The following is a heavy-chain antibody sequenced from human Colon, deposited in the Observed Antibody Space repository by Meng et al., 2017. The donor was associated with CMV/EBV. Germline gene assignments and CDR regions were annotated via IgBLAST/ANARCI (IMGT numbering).Heavy chain of an antibody. CDR1: GFTFSHYE. CDR3: AREYSSSSGDCFDY. V-gene: IGHV3-48*03. D-gene: IGHD6-6*01. CDR2: ISFAGGTI. Sequence: GGSLRLSCAGSGFTFSHYEMNWVRLAPGKGLEWLSYISFAGGTIHYADSVKGRFTASRDNAKNLLYLQLDNLRAEDTAVYYCAREYSSSSGDCFDYWGQGTLVTVSS. J-gene: IGHJ4*02.